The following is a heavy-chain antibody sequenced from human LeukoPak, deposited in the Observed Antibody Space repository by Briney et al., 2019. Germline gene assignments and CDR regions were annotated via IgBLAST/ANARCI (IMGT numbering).Heavy chain of an antibody. CDR3: ARTGRFGVASWFDP. CDR1: GVFMPSSSDF. D-gene: IGHD3-3*01. V-gene: IGHV4-39*01. CDR2: IYYSGST. Sequence: SETLSLTCSVSGVFMPSSSDFGAWIRQSPGKGLEWIGSIYYSGSTYFNPSLKSRVTMSVDTSENQFSLKWTSVTAADTALYYCARTGRFGVASWFDPWGQGTLTTVSS. J-gene: IGHJ5*02.